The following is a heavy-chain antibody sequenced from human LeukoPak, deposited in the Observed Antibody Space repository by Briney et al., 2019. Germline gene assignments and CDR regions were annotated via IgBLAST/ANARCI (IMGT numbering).Heavy chain of an antibody. J-gene: IGHJ4*02. CDR2: ISGNSSTI. CDR3: ARDRWFGEYLPAHFEY. V-gene: IGHV3-48*01. Sequence: GGSLRLSCAASGFTFSSYCMTWVRQAPGKGLEWVSYISGNSSTIYYADSVKGRFTISGDNAKNSLYLQMNSLRVEDTAFYYCARDRWFGEYLPAHFEYWGQGTLVTVSS. CDR1: GFTFSSYC. D-gene: IGHD3-10*01.